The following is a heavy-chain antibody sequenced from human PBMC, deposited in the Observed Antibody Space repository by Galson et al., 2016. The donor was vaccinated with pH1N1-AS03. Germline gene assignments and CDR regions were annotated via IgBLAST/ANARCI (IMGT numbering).Heavy chain of an antibody. D-gene: IGHD3-10*01. Sequence: SVKVSCKASGDSFSGYYMHWVRQAPGQGLEWMGWINSNSGDTKYAQKFQGRVTMTRDTSIRTVYMDLSGLRFDDTALYYCARGRDYYGSGSYYNGGIGSFDYWGQGTLVTVSS. CDR1: GDSFSGYY. CDR2: INSNSGDT. J-gene: IGHJ4*02. CDR3: ARGRDYYGSGSYYNGGIGSFDY. V-gene: IGHV1-2*02.